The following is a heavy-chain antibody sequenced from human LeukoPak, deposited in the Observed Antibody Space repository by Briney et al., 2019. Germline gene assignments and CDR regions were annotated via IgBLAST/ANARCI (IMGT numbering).Heavy chain of an antibody. CDR2: INWNGGSS. Sequence: GGSLRLSCAASGFAFDDYGTSWVRQAPGKGLEWVSGINWNGGSSGYADSVKGRFTISRDNAKNSLYLQMNSLRAEDTALYYCARAYSSSWYFFDYWGQGTLVTVSS. CDR1: GFAFDDYG. V-gene: IGHV3-20*04. J-gene: IGHJ4*02. CDR3: ARAYSSSWYFFDY. D-gene: IGHD6-13*01.